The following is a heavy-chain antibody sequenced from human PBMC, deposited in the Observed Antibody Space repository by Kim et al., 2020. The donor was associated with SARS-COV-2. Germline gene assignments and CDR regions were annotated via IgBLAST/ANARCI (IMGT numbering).Heavy chain of an antibody. D-gene: IGHD3-22*01. CDR1: GLTFSGSS. Sequence: GGSLRLSCVASGLTFSGSSMHWVRQASGKGLEWVGRIRSKADNYETTYAASVKGRFTISRDDSKNTAYLQMNSLKTEDTAVYYCSAYDSSGYWVVPWGQGTLVTVSS. CDR2: IRSKADNYET. CDR3: SAYDSSGYWVVP. J-gene: IGHJ5*02. V-gene: IGHV3-73*01.